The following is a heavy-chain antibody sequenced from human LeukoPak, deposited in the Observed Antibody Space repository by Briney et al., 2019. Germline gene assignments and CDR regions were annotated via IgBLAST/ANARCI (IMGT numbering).Heavy chain of an antibody. CDR1: GFTFSSYA. V-gene: IGHV3-23*01. CDR3: AKDQRGEMSSTTSPGEDY. D-gene: IGHD2-2*01. Sequence: GGSLRLSCAASGFTFSSYAMSWVRQAPGKGLECVSAISGSGGSTYYADSVKGRFTISRDNSKNTLYLQMNSLRAEDTAVYYCAKDQRGEMSSTTSPGEDYWGQGTLVTVSS. CDR2: ISGSGGST. J-gene: IGHJ4*02.